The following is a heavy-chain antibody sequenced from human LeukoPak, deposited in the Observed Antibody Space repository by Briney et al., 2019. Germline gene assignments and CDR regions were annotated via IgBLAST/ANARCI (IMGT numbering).Heavy chain of an antibody. J-gene: IGHJ5*02. D-gene: IGHD4-23*01. Sequence: HSGGSLRLSCAASGFTFSAYWMSWVRQAPGKGLEWVANINQDGSAKYYVDSVKGRCTISRDNAKSSLYLQMNSLRAEDTAVYYCARAPGSTVVTPPNWFDPWGQGTLVTVSS. V-gene: IGHV3-7*03. CDR1: GFTFSAYW. CDR2: INQDGSAK. CDR3: ARAPGSTVVTPPNWFDP.